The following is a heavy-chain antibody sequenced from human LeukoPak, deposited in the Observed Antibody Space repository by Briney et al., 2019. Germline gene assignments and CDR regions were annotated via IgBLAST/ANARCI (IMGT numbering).Heavy chain of an antibody. V-gene: IGHV3-23*01. CDR1: GFTFSVYS. Sequence: GGSLRLSCAASGFTFSVYSMSWVRQAPGKGREWVSTISGSDGTTYYADSVKGRFTISRDNSKNTLYLQMSSLRAEDTAVYYCAKENTIFGVVTRFDYWGQGTLLAVSS. D-gene: IGHD3-3*01. CDR3: AKENTIFGVVTRFDY. CDR2: ISGSDGTT. J-gene: IGHJ4*02.